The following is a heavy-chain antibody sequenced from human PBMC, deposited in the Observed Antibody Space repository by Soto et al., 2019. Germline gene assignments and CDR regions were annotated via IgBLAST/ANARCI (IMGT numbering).Heavy chain of an antibody. CDR3: AKLVSGGHLDY. CDR2: IYYTGST. J-gene: IGHJ4*02. CDR1: GVSINNYY. V-gene: IGHV4-59*08. Sequence: KPSETLSLTCTVSGVSINNYYWTWIRQPPGKRLEWIGAIYYTGSTTYNPSLRSRVTFSVDTSKNQFSLSLTSVTAADTAVYFCAKLVSGGHLDYWGQGTMVTVYS. D-gene: IGHD6-25*01.